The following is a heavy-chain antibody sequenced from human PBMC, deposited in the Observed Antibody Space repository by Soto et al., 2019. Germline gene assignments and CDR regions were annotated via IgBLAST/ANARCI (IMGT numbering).Heavy chain of an antibody. CDR3: ARDFRAERMVRGVKDAFDI. CDR1: GFTFSSYS. V-gene: IGHV3-48*01. D-gene: IGHD3-10*01. Sequence: GGSLRLSCAASGFTFSSYSMNWVRQAPGKGLEWVSYISSSSSTIYYADSVKGRFTISRDNAKNSLYLQMNSLTAEDTAVYYCARDFRAERMVRGVKDAFDIWGQGTMVTVSS. J-gene: IGHJ3*02. CDR2: ISSSSSTI.